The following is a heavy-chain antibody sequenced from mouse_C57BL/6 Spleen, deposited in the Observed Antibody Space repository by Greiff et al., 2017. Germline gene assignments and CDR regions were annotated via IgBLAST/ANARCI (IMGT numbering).Heavy chain of an antibody. Sequence: QVQLQQPGAELVRPGTSVKLSCKASGYTFTSYWMHWVKQRPGQGLEWIGVIDPSDSYTNYNQKFKGKATLTVDTSSSTAYMQLSSLTSEDSAVYYCARGDDYDCAMDYWGQGTAVTVSS. CDR3: ARGDDYDCAMDY. CDR2: IDPSDSYT. CDR1: GYTFTSYW. D-gene: IGHD2-4*01. V-gene: IGHV1-59*01. J-gene: IGHJ4*01.